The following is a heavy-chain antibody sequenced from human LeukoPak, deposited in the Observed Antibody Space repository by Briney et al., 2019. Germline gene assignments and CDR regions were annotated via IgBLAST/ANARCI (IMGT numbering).Heavy chain of an antibody. Sequence: SQTLSLTCTVSAGSISSGGYYWSWIRQHPGKSLEWIGYIYYSGGTYYNPSLKSRVTISVDTSKNQFSLKLSSVTAADTAVYYCARGRGYSGYDYGVDYWGQGTLVTVSS. CDR3: ARGRGYSGYDYGVDY. CDR1: AGSISSGGYY. V-gene: IGHV4-31*03. J-gene: IGHJ4*02. D-gene: IGHD5-12*01. CDR2: IYYSGGT.